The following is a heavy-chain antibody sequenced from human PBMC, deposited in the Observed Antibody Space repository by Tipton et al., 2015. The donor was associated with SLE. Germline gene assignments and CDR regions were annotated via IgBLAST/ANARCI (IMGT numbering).Heavy chain of an antibody. V-gene: IGHV4-4*09. CDR1: GGSFSGYY. J-gene: IGHJ4*02. CDR3: ASTSGSYYHLWDY. Sequence: TLSLTCAVYGGSFSGYYWSWIRQPAGKGLEWIGYIYTSGSTNYNPSLKSRVTISVDTSKNQFSLNLSSVTAADTAVYYCASTSGSYYHLWDYWGQGTLVTVSS. CDR2: IYTSGST. D-gene: IGHD1-26*01.